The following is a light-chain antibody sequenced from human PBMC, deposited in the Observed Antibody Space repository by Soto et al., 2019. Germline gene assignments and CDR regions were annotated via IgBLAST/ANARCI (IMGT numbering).Light chain of an antibody. V-gene: IGLV1-51*01. CDR3: GSWDSSLSAYV. CDR1: SSNIGGNS. J-gene: IGLJ1*01. CDR2: DDD. Sequence: QSVMTQPPSVSAAPGQKVTISCSGSSSNIGGNSVSWYQQLPGTAPKLLIYDDDKRPSGIPDRFSGSKSGKSATLGITGFQTGDEADYYCGSWDSSLSAYVFATGTKLTVL.